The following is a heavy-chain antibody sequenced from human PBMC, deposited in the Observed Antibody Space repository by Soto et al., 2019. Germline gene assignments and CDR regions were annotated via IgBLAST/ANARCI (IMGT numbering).Heavy chain of an antibody. CDR2: ISYDGSSN. D-gene: IGHD6-19*01. CDR3: ARTIAVAGHDARDI. CDR1: GFTFSSYA. V-gene: IGHV3-30-3*01. J-gene: IGHJ3*02. Sequence: QVQLVESGGGVVQPGRSLRLSCAASGFTFSSYAMHWVRQAPGKGLEWVAVISYDGSSNYHADSVKGRFTISRDNSKNTLYLQMNSLRGDDMAVYYCARTIAVAGHDARDIWGQGTMVTISS.